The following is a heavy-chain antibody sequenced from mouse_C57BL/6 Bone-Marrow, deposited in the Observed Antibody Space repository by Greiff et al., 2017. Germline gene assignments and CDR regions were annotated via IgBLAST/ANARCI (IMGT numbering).Heavy chain of an antibody. CDR1: GYTFTDYY. CDR2: IYPGSGNT. J-gene: IGHJ2*01. Sequence: VQLQQSGPELVKPGASVKISCKASGYTFTDYYINWVKQRPGQGLAWIGWIYPGSGNTKYNEKFKGKATLTVDTSSSTAYMQLSSLTSEDSAVYFCANGYYRGFDYWGQGTTLTVSS. D-gene: IGHD2-3*01. CDR3: ANGYYRGFDY. V-gene: IGHV1-84*01.